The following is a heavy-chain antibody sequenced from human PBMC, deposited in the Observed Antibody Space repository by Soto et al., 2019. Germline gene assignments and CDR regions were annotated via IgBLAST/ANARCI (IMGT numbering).Heavy chain of an antibody. D-gene: IGHD3-9*01. CDR3: AKVKMTYAIRGLYFDL. V-gene: IGHV3-30*19. Sequence: PGGSLRLSCSASGVTFSSFGMHWVRQAPGKGLEWVALISYDGSNAYYGDSVKGRFSISRDNSKNTLYLQMNALRAEDSAVYFCAKVKMTYAIRGLYFDLWGQGTLVTVSS. CDR1: GVTFSSFG. CDR2: ISYDGSNA. J-gene: IGHJ4*02.